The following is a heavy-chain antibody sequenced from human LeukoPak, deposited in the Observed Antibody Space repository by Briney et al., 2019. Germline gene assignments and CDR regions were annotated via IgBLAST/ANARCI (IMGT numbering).Heavy chain of an antibody. CDR3: ARDSSSWYPHFDY. CDR1: GFTFSSYA. V-gene: IGHV3-23*01. D-gene: IGHD6-13*01. CDR2: ISGSGGST. Sequence: GGSLRLSCAASGFTFSSYAMSWVRQAPGKGLEWVSAISGSGGSTYYADSVKGRFTISRDNSKNTLYLQMNSLRAEDTAVYCCARDSSSWYPHFDYWGQGTLVTVSS. J-gene: IGHJ4*02.